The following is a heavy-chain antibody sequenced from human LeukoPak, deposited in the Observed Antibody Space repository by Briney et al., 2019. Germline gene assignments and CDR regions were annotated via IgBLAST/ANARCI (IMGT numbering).Heavy chain of an antibody. CDR3: AREFPLNYYDSRALGAFDI. Sequence: PGGSLRLSCAASGFTFSSYAMHWVRQAPGKGLEWVAVISYDGSNKYYADSEKGRFTISRDNSKNTLYLQMNSLRAEDTAVYYCAREFPLNYYDSRALGAFDIWGQGTMVTVSS. CDR1: GFTFSSYA. J-gene: IGHJ3*02. D-gene: IGHD3-22*01. V-gene: IGHV3-30-3*01. CDR2: ISYDGSNK.